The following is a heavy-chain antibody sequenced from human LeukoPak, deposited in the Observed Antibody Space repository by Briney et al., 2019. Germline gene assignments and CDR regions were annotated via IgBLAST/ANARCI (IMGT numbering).Heavy chain of an antibody. Sequence: SVKVSCKASGGTFSSYAISWVRQAPGQGLEWMGGIIPISGTGNYAQKFQGRVTITADESTSTAYMELSSLRSEDTAVYYCARGPITTRSHFDYWGQGTLVTVSS. V-gene: IGHV1-69*13. CDR2: IIPISGTG. D-gene: IGHD3-22*01. CDR3: ARGPITTRSHFDY. CDR1: GGTFSSYA. J-gene: IGHJ4*02.